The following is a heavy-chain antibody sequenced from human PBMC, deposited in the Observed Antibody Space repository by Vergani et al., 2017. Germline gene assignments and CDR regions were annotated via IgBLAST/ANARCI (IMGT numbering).Heavy chain of an antibody. CDR1: GGSISSGGYY. J-gene: IGHJ3*02. V-gene: IGHV4-31*03. CDR3: AREGGIAAAGTFDAFDI. CDR2: IYYSGST. Sequence: QVQLQESGPGLVKPSQTLSLTCTVSGGSISSGGYYWSWLRQHPGKGLEWIGYIYYSGSTYYNPSLKSRVTISVDTSKNQFSLKLSSVTAADTALYYCAREGGIAAAGTFDAFDIWGQGTMVTVSS. D-gene: IGHD6-13*01.